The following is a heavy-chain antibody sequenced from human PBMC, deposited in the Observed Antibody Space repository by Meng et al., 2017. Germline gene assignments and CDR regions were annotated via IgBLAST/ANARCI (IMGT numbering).Heavy chain of an antibody. CDR3: ARDLLYYYDSSGYYFDY. V-gene: IGHV1-2*06. Sequence: ASVKVSCKASGYTFTGYYMHWVRQAPGQGLEWMGRINPNSGGTNYAQKFQGRVTMTRDTSISTAYMELSRLRSDDTAVYYCARDLLYYYDSSGYYFDYWGQGTRVTVSS. D-gene: IGHD3-22*01. CDR2: INPNSGGT. J-gene: IGHJ4*02. CDR1: GYTFTGYY.